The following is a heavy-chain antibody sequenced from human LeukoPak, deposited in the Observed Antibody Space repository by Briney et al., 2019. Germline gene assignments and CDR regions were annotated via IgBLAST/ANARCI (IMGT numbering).Heavy chain of an antibody. CDR3: ATSETYYYGSGSYSAEPGGAFDI. CDR2: IIPIFGTA. V-gene: IGHV1-69*13. Sequence: GASVKVSCKPSGYSFITYGISWVRQAPGQGLEWMGGIIPIFGTANYAQKFQGRVTITADESTSTAYMELSSLRSEDTAVYYCATSETYYYGSGSYSAEPGGAFDIWGQGTMVTVSS. D-gene: IGHD3-10*01. CDR1: GYSFITYG. J-gene: IGHJ3*02.